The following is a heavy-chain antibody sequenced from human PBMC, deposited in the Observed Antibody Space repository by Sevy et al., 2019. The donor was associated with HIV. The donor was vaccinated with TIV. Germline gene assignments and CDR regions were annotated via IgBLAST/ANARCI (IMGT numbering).Heavy chain of an antibody. CDR2: IYYSGST. D-gene: IGHD1-26*01. CDR3: ARDGDSGSYLRNYYYGMDV. Sequence: SETLSLTCTVSGGSISSYYWSWIRQPPGKGLEWFGYIYYSGSTNYNPSLKSRVTISVDTSKNQFSLKLSSVTAADTAVYYCARDGDSGSYLRNYYYGMDVWGQGTTVTVSS. V-gene: IGHV4-59*01. CDR1: GGSISSYY. J-gene: IGHJ6*02.